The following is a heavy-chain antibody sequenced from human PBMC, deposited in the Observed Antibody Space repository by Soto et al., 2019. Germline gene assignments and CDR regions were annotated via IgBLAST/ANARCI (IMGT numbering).Heavy chain of an antibody. CDR2: IDPSDSYT. CDR1: GYSFTSYW. J-gene: IGHJ6*02. Sequence: GESLKISCKGSGYSFTSYWISWVRQMPGKGLEWMGRIDPSDSYTNYSPSFQGHVTISADKSISTAYLQWSSLKASDTAMYYCAGRRVITNYYGMDVWGQGTTVTVSS. V-gene: IGHV5-10-1*01. D-gene: IGHD3-22*01. CDR3: AGRRVITNYYGMDV.